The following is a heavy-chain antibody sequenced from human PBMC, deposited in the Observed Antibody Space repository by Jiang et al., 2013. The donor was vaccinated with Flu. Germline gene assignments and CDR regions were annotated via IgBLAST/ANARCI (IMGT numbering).Heavy chain of an antibody. CDR1: GVSIGAYY. Sequence: PGLVKPSETLSLTCSVSGVSIGAYYWSWIRQSPGKGLEWIAYVYYTGTTNYNPSLRSRVTISADTSKNRFSLNLNSVTADDTAVYYCASGTLVTIDYWGQGTPVTVSS. CDR3: ASGTLVTIDY. V-gene: IGHV4-59*01. J-gene: IGHJ4*02. CDR2: VYYTGTT. D-gene: IGHD4/OR15-4a*01.